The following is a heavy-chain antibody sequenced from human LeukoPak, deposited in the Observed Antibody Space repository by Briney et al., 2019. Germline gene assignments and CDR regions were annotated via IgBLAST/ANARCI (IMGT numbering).Heavy chain of an antibody. Sequence: GGSLRLSCAASGFTFSSYWMSWVRQAPGKELEWVANMKQDGSEKYYVDSVKGRFTISRDNAKNSLYLQMNSLRAEDTAVYYCARVNYDFWSGSNLIDYWGQGTLVTVSS. CDR1: GFTFSSYW. CDR3: ARVNYDFWSGSNLIDY. D-gene: IGHD3-3*01. J-gene: IGHJ4*02. CDR2: MKQDGSEK. V-gene: IGHV3-7*01.